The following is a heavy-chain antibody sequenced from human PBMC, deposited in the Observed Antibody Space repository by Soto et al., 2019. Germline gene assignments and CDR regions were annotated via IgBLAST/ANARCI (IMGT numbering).Heavy chain of an antibody. J-gene: IGHJ6*02. CDR1: GGDINNYS. CDR2: IVPVFPSL. Sequence: ASLKVSCNACGGDINNYSIYWVRHAPGQGLEWLGTIVPVFPSLYYAPRFQGRLTTTADGWTYTVYMMLTSLTAEDTAVYYCAREIPSTADAYFYYGLNVWGQGTSVTVSS. D-gene: IGHD3-16*01. V-gene: IGHV1-69*13. CDR3: AREIPSTADAYFYYGLNV.